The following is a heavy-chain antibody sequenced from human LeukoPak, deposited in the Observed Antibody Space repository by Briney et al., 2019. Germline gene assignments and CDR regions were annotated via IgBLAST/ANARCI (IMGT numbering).Heavy chain of an antibody. J-gene: IGHJ5*02. D-gene: IGHD6-13*01. Sequence: SQTLSLTCTVSGGSISSGGYYWGWVRQHPGKGLEWIVYIYYSGNTYYNPSLKRRVTISVHTSKNQFSLKLSSVTAADTAVYYCARSFSSNWYDWFDPWGQGALVSVSS. CDR2: IYYSGNT. CDR3: ARSFSSNWYDWFDP. CDR1: GGSISSGGYY. V-gene: IGHV4-31*03.